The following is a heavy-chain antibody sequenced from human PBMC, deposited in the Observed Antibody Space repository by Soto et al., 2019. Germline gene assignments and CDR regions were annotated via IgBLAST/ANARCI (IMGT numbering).Heavy chain of an antibody. CDR1: GGTFSSDT. V-gene: IGHV1-69*08. CDR3: AGYASGTRYNAEDY. Sequence: QVQLVQSGAEVKKPGSSVKVSCKTSGGTFSSDTINWVRRAPGQGLEWMGRIIPLLGAANYAQKFQGRVTSTADKSTNTVDLELTILRSEDTAVYYCAGYASGTRYNAEDYWGQGTLVTVSS. D-gene: IGHD3-10*01. CDR2: IIPLLGAA. J-gene: IGHJ4*02.